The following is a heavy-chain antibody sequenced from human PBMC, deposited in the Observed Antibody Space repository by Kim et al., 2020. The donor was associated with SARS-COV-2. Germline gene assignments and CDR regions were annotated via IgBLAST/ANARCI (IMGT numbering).Heavy chain of an antibody. D-gene: IGHD1-1*01. V-gene: IGHV3-23*01. Sequence: GGSLRLSCAASGFTFSSYAMSWVRQAPGKGLEWVSAISGSGGSTYYADSVKGRFTISRDNSKNTLYLQMNSLRAEDTAVYYCAKESAWDWNDSDAFDIWGQGTMVTVSS. J-gene: IGHJ3*02. CDR1: GFTFSSYA. CDR3: AKESAWDWNDSDAFDI. CDR2: ISGSGGST.